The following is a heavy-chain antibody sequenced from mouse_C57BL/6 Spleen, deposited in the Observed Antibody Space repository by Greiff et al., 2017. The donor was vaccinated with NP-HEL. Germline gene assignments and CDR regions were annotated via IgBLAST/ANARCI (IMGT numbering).Heavy chain of an antibody. Sequence: VKLQQPGAELVRPGSSVKLSCKASGYTFTSYWMHWVKQRPIQGLEWIGNIDPSDSETHYNQKFKDKATLTVDKSSSTAYMQLSSLTSEDSAVYYCARVPYGSSYLYYFDYWGQGTTLTVSS. J-gene: IGHJ2*01. CDR1: GYTFTSYW. V-gene: IGHV1-52*01. CDR2: IDPSDSET. CDR3: ARVPYGSSYLYYFDY. D-gene: IGHD1-1*01.